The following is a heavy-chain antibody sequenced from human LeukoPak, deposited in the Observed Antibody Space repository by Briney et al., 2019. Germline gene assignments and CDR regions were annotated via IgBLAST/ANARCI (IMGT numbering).Heavy chain of an antibody. CDR3: ARDGSGDCSGGSCYGVFGAFDI. CDR2: IWYDGSKQ. J-gene: IGHJ3*02. D-gene: IGHD2-15*01. Sequence: GGSLRLSCAASGFTFSSYGMHWVRQVPGKGLEWVAIIWYDGSKQYYADSVKGRFTISRDNSKNTLYVQMNSLRAEDTAVYYCARDGSGDCSGGSCYGVFGAFDIWGQGTMVTVSS. V-gene: IGHV3-33*01. CDR1: GFTFSSYG.